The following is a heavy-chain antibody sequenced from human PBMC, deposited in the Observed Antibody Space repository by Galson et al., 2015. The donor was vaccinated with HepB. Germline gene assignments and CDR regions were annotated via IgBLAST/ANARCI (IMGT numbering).Heavy chain of an antibody. J-gene: IGHJ4*02. CDR2: IYYSGST. D-gene: IGHD6-19*01. CDR3: ARLNRWLVSFDY. CDR1: GGSISSYF. Sequence: QVQLQESGPGLVKPSETLSLTCTVSGGSISSYFWSWIRQPPGKGLEWIGNIYYSGSTNYNPSLKSRVTISVDTSKNQFSLKLRSVTAADTAVYYCARLNRWLVSFDYWGQGTLVTVSS. V-gene: IGHV4-59*01.